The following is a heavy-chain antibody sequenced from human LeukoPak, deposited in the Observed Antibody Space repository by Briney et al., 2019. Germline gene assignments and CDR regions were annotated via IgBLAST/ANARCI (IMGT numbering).Heavy chain of an antibody. V-gene: IGHV4-39*01. Sequence: SSETLSLTCTVPGGSISSSSYYWGWIRQPPGKGLEWIGSIYYSGNTYYNPSLKSRVTISVDTSKNQVSLKLTSVTAADTAVYCCASPTVRGMYNYYMDVWGKGTTVTVSS. CDR3: ASPTVRGMYNYYMDV. J-gene: IGHJ6*03. CDR2: IYYSGNT. CDR1: GGSISSSSYY. D-gene: IGHD3-10*01.